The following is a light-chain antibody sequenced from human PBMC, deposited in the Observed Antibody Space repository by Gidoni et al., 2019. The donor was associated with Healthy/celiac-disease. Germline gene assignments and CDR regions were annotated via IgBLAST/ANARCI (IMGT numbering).Light chain of an antibody. J-gene: IGKJ1*01. V-gene: IGKV4-1*01. CDR1: QSVLSSSNNKNY. CDR2: WAS. Sequence: DIVMTQSPDSLAVSLGERATINCKSSQSVLSSSNNKNYLACYQQKPGQPPKLRIYWASTRESGVADRFSGSGSGTDFTLTISSLQAEDVAVYSCQQYYTTPWTFGQGTEVEIK. CDR3: QQYYTTPWT.